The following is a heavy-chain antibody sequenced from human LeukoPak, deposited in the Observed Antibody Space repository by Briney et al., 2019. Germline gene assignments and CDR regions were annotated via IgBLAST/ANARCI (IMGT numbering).Heavy chain of an antibody. CDR3: ARCVQQLPDY. CDR1: GYSISGAYY. CDR2: IYYSGST. D-gene: IGHD6-13*01. J-gene: IGHJ4*02. Sequence: PSETLSLTCAVSGYSISGAYYWGWIRQPPGKGLEWIGSIYYSGSTYYNPSLKSRVTISVDTSKNQFSLKLSSVTAADTAVYYCARCVQQLPDYWGQGTLVTVSS. V-gene: IGHV4-38-2*01.